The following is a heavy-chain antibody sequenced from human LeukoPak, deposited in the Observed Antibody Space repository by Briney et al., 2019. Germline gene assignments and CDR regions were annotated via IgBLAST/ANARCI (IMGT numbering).Heavy chain of an antibody. CDR1: GFTFSSYA. CDR2: ISASGGST. CDR3: AKALSEGITMIVVVPGWFDP. V-gene: IGHV3-23*01. D-gene: IGHD3-22*01. J-gene: IGHJ5*02. Sequence: GGSLRLSCAASGFTFSSYAMSWVRQAPGKGLDWVSGISASGGSTYYADSVEGRFTISRDNSKNTLYLQMNSLRAEDTAVYYCAKALSEGITMIVVVPGWFDPWGQGTLVTVSS.